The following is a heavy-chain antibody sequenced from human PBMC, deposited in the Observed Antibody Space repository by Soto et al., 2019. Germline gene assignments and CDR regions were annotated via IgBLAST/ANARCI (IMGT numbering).Heavy chain of an antibody. J-gene: IGHJ5*01. CDR1: GFTFRDYS. CDR3: ARSGVAALDS. V-gene: IGHV3-21*01. Sequence: EVQLVESGGGLVKPWGSLRLSCAASGFTFRDYSLNWVRQAPGKGLEWVSSITSKSTYIYYADSVKGRFTISRDNAKRSLSLQMDSLRADDTAVYFCARSGVAALDSWGQGTLVTVSS. D-gene: IGHD2-8*01. CDR2: ITSKSTYI.